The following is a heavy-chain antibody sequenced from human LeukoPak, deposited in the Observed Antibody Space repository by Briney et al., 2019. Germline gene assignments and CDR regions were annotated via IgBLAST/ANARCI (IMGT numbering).Heavy chain of an antibody. Sequence: GGSLRLSCAAPGFTFSSYAMSWVRQAPGKGLEWVSAISGGGGSTYFADSVKGRFTISRDNSKNTLDLQMNSLRAEDTAVYYCAKDLFYCSSPGCYLTGVYWGQGTLVTVSS. J-gene: IGHJ4*02. D-gene: IGHD2-2*01. CDR2: ISGGGGST. CDR1: GFTFSSYA. CDR3: AKDLFYCSSPGCYLTGVY. V-gene: IGHV3-23*01.